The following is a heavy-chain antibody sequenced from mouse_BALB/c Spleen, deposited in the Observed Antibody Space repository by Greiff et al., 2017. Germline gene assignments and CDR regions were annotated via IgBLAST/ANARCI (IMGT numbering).Heavy chain of an antibody. Sequence: QVQLQQSGAELVRPGVSVKISCKGSGYTFTDYAMHGVKQSHAKSLEWIGVISTYYGDASYNQKFKGKATMTVDKSSSTAYMELARLTSEDSAIYYCARDYGSSYGFAYWGQGTLVTVSA. J-gene: IGHJ3*01. CDR1: GYTFTDYA. V-gene: IGHV1S137*01. CDR3: ARDYGSSYGFAY. D-gene: IGHD1-1*01. CDR2: ISTYYGDA.